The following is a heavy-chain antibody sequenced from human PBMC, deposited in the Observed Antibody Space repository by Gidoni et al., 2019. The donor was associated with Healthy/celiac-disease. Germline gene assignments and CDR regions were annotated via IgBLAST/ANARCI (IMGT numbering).Heavy chain of an antibody. J-gene: IGHJ6*02. CDR3: ARVRSPIGQWLVLYGMDV. CDR2: ILPIFGTA. CDR1: GGTSSSYA. Sequence: QVQLVQSGAAVKKPGSSVKVSCKASGGTSSSYAISLVRQSPGQGLECMGGILPIFGTANYAQKFQGRVTITADESTSTAYMELSSLRSEDTAVYYCARVRSPIGQWLVLYGMDVWGQGTTVTVSS. D-gene: IGHD6-19*01. V-gene: IGHV1-69*01.